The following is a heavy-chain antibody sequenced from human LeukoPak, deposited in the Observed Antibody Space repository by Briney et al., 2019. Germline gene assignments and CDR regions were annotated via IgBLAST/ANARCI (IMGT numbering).Heavy chain of an antibody. Sequence: GGSLRLSCAASGFTFSSYAMSWVRQAPGKGPEWVSAISGSGGSTYYADSVKGRFTISRDNSKNTLYLQMNSLRAEDTAVYYCAKASRDLFYAFDIWGQGTMVTVSS. CDR3: AKASRDLFYAFDI. CDR1: GFTFSSYA. D-gene: IGHD2/OR15-2a*01. CDR2: ISGSGGST. V-gene: IGHV3-23*01. J-gene: IGHJ3*02.